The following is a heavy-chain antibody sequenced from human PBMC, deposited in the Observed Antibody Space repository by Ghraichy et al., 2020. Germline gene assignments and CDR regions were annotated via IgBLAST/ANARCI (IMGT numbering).Heavy chain of an antibody. CDR1: GFTVSSNY. Sequence: GGSLRLSCAASGFTVSSNYMSWVRQAPGKGLEWVSVIYSGGSTYYADSVKGRFTISRDNSKNTLYLQMNSLRAEDTAVYYCAMGTPRFLEWFTYYYYYYMDVWGKGTTVTVSS. V-gene: IGHV3-53*01. J-gene: IGHJ6*03. D-gene: IGHD3-3*01. CDR2: IYSGGST. CDR3: AMGTPRFLEWFTYYYYYYMDV.